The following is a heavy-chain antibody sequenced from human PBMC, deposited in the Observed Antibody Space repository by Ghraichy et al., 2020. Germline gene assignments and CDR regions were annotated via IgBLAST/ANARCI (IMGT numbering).Heavy chain of an antibody. V-gene: IGHV3-21*01. Sequence: GGSLRLSCAASGLTFSSYSVNWVRQAPGKGLEWVSYISSSSRYMYYADSVKGRFTISRDNAKNSLYLQMDSLRAEDTAVYFCATDLCSNGVCYSYYFEYWGQGIPVIVSS. J-gene: IGHJ4*02. CDR1: GLTFSSYS. CDR2: ISSSSRYM. D-gene: IGHD2-8*01. CDR3: ATDLCSNGVCYSYYFEY.